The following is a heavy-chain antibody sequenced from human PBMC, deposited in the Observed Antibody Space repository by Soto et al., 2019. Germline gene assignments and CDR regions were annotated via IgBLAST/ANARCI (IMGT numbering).Heavy chain of an antibody. D-gene: IGHD3-10*01. V-gene: IGHV5-51*01. Sequence: PGESLKISCKGSGYSFTSYWIGWVRQMPGKGLEWMGIIYPGDSDTRYSPSFQGQVTISADKSISTAYLQWSSLRASDTAMYYCARQSVDLLYWFDPWGQGTLVTVSS. J-gene: IGHJ5*02. CDR3: ARQSVDLLYWFDP. CDR1: GYSFTSYW. CDR2: IYPGDSDT.